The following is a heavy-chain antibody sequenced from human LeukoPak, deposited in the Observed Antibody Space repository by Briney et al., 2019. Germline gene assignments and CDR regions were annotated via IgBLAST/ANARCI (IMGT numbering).Heavy chain of an antibody. CDR3: ARELGGYDYSSFDY. V-gene: IGHV3-21*01. J-gene: IGHJ4*02. Sequence: GGSLRLSCAASGFTFSSYSMNWVRQAPGKGLEWVSSISSSSSYIYYADSVKGRFTISRDNAKNTLYLQMNSLRAEDTAVYYCARELGGYDYSSFDYWGQGTLVTVSS. CDR1: GFTFSSYS. D-gene: IGHD5-12*01. CDR2: ISSSSSYI.